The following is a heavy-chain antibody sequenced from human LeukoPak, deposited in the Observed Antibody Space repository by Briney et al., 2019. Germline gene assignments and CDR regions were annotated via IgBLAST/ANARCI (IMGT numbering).Heavy chain of an antibody. J-gene: IGHJ6*02. Sequence: SETLSLTCTVSGDSISSSSSYWGWVRQPPGKGLEWIGSIYYSGRPYYSPSLRSRVTMSVDTSKNQFSLKLSSVTAADTAVYYCVRYYYDSTGFDRSYYYYGMDVWGHGTVVTVSS. CDR2: IYYSGRP. D-gene: IGHD3-22*01. CDR3: VRYYYDSTGFDRSYYYYGMDV. V-gene: IGHV4-39*01. CDR1: GDSISSSSSY.